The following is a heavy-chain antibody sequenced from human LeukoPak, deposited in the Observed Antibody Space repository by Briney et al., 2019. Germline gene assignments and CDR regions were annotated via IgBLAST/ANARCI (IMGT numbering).Heavy chain of an antibody. Sequence: ASVKVSCKASGYTFTSYDINWVRQASGKGLEWMAWMNPNNGDTVYAQKFQGRVAVTRNTSISTAYMELSSLRSEDTAVYYCARPPKLGYFDYWGQGTLVTVSS. CDR3: ARPPKLGYFDY. CDR1: GYTFTSYD. CDR2: MNPNNGDT. J-gene: IGHJ4*02. V-gene: IGHV1-8*01. D-gene: IGHD1-26*01.